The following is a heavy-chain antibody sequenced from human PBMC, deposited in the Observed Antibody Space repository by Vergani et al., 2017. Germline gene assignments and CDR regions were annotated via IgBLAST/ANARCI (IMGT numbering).Heavy chain of an antibody. V-gene: IGHV4-59*01. J-gene: IGHJ4*02. CDR3: ARGGGIAADFDY. CDR2: IYYSGST. CDR1: GGSISSYY. D-gene: IGHD6-13*01. Sequence: QVQLQESGPGLVKPSETLSLTCTVSGGSISSYYWSWIRQPPGKGLEWIGYIYYSGSTNYNPSLKSRVTISVDTSKNQFSLKLSSVTAADTAVDYCARGGGIAADFDYWGQGTLVTVSS.